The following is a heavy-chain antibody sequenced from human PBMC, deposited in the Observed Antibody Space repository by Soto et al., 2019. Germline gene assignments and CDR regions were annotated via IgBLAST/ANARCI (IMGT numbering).Heavy chain of an antibody. J-gene: IGHJ6*02. Sequence: QVQLVQSGAEVKKPGSSVKVSCKASGGTFSRYTFTWVRQATGQGLEWMGRIIPIVDIPNYAQKFQGRVTITADKSTSTAYMELSRLTSDDTAVYYCASHFTGVLVLGTSPPGGDNFGWDVWGQGTTVSVS. CDR3: ASHFTGVLVLGTSPPGGDNFGWDV. D-gene: IGHD2-8*02. CDR2: IIPIVDIP. CDR1: GGTFSRYT. V-gene: IGHV1-69*02.